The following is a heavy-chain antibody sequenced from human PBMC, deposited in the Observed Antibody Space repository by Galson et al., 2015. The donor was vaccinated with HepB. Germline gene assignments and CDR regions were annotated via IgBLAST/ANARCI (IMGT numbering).Heavy chain of an antibody. J-gene: IGHJ4*02. CDR3: ASAGKYSSSSGLFWL. D-gene: IGHD6-6*01. V-gene: IGHV3-30-3*01. Sequence: SLRLSCAASGFTFSSYAMHWVRQAPGKGLEWVAVISYDGSNKYYADSVKGRFTISRDNSKNTLYLQMNSLRAEDTAVYYCASAGKYSSSSGLFWLWGQGTLVTVSS. CDR2: ISYDGSNK. CDR1: GFTFSSYA.